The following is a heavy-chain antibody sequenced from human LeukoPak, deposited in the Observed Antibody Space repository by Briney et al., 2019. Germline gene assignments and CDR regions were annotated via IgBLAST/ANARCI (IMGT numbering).Heavy chain of an antibody. CDR1: GFTFSNYV. J-gene: IGHJ6*03. D-gene: IGHD2/OR15-2a*01. V-gene: IGHV3-23*01. CDR3: AKDPFHYMDV. CDR2: ISDTGGRT. Sequence: GGSLRHSCAASGFTFSNYVMNWVRQAPGKGLEWVSVISDTGGRTNYADSVKGRFTISRDNSKNILYLQMDSLRAEDTAVYYCAKDPFHYMDVWGKGTTVTVSS.